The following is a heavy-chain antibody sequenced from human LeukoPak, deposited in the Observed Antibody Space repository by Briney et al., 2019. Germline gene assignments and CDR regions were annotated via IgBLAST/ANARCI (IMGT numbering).Heavy chain of an antibody. D-gene: IGHD6-19*01. CDR3: ANVAGYSSGWYQTDY. Sequence: PGGSLRLSCEASGFTFRSSGMPWVRQAPGKGLEWVAVISHDGSNHHYGDSLQGRFTISRDNSKNTLYLQMNSLRPEDTAVYYCANVAGYSSGWYQTDYWGQGTLVTVSS. V-gene: IGHV3-30*18. J-gene: IGHJ4*02. CDR1: GFTFRSSG. CDR2: ISHDGSNH.